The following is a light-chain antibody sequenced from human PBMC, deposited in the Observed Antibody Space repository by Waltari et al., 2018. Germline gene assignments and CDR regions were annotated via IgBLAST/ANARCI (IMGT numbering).Light chain of an antibody. CDR1: STDLSSYHL. J-gene: IGLJ1*01. CDR3: CSYTGSSTSYG. CDR2: EAT. Sequence: QSALSQPAPVSGSPGQSLTITCTGASTDLSSYHLVAWYQHHQNRAPTLIIHEATKRPSGISHRFSGAKSGATASLRISGLQADDEADYYCCSYTGSSTSYGCGGGTKVTVL. V-gene: IGLV2-23*01.